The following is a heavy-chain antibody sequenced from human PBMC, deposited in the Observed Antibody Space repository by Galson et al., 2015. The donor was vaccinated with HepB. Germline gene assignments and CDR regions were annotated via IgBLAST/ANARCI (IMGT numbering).Heavy chain of an antibody. CDR1: GFTFSSYS. V-gene: IGHV3-33*08. CDR2: IWYDGSNK. CDR3: AREFDSGSSLYYYYYYYMDV. J-gene: IGHJ6*03. D-gene: IGHD1-26*01. Sequence: SLRLSCAASGFTFSSYSMNWVRQAPGKGLEWVAVIWYDGSNKYYADSVKGRFTISRDNSKNTLYLQMNSLRAEDTAVYYCAREFDSGSSLYYYYYYYMDVWGKGTTVTVSS.